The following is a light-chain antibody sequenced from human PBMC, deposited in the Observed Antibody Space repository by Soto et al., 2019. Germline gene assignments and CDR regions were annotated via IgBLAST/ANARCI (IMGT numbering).Light chain of an antibody. V-gene: IGKV1-5*01. Sequence: MTQSPATLSVSPGERATLSCRASQSVSGWLAWYQQKPGKAPKLLIYAASTLQSGVPSRFSGSGSGTDFALTISSLQPEDLATYYCQQLNSFPLTFGGGTKVDIK. CDR1: QSVSGW. CDR3: QQLNSFPLT. CDR2: AAS. J-gene: IGKJ4*01.